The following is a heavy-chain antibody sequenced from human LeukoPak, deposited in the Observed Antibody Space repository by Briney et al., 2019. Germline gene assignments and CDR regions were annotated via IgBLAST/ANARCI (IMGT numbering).Heavy chain of an antibody. D-gene: IGHD6-19*01. CDR3: AKDTSSGWYRTDYYYGMDV. CDR1: GFTFSSYG. Sequence: PGGSLRLSCAASGFTFSSYGMHWVRQTPGKGLEWVAVISYDGSNKYYADSVKGRFTISRDNSKNTLYLQMNSLRAEDTAVYYCAKDTSSGWYRTDYYYGMDVWGQGTTVTVSS. J-gene: IGHJ6*02. CDR2: ISYDGSNK. V-gene: IGHV3-30*18.